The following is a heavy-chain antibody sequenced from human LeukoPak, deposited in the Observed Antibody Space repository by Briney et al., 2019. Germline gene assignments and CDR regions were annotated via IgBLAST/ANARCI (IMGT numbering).Heavy chain of an antibody. CDR2: IKSKRDGGTT. CDR3: TTEYYYDSSGLFDY. Sequence: GGSLRLSCAVSGFTFSNGWMSWVRQAPGKGLEWVGRIKSKRDGGTTDYAAPVNGRFTISRDDSKNTLYQQMNSLKTEDTAVYYCTTEYYYDSSGLFDYWGQGTLVTVSS. D-gene: IGHD3-22*01. V-gene: IGHV3-15*01. J-gene: IGHJ4*02. CDR1: GFTFSNGW.